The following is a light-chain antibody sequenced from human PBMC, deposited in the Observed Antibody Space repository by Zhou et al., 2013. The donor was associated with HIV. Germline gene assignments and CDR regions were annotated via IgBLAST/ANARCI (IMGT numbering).Light chain of an antibody. CDR1: QSVSNNF. J-gene: IGKJ4*01. V-gene: IGKV3-20*01. CDR3: QTYRGSPPFT. CDR2: GAS. Sequence: EIVLTQSPGTLSLSPGERATLSCRASQSVSNNFLAWYQQKPGQAPRLLISGASSRAAGIPDRFSGSGSGTDFSLTIKSLEPEDSAVYYCQTYRGSPPFTFGGGTQVEIK.